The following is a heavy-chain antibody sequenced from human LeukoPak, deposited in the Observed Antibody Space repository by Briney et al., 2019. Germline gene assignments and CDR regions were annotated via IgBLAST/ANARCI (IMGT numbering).Heavy chain of an antibody. D-gene: IGHD6-19*01. CDR2: ITISGSTI. Sequence: TGGSLRLSCAASGFTFTSYEMNWVRQAPGKGLEWVSYITISGSTIYYADSVKGRFTISRDNAKNSLFLQMNSLRAEDTAMYYCARALGGWPDAFDIWGQGTMVTVSS. J-gene: IGHJ3*02. CDR3: ARALGGWPDAFDI. CDR1: GFTFTSYE. V-gene: IGHV3-48*03.